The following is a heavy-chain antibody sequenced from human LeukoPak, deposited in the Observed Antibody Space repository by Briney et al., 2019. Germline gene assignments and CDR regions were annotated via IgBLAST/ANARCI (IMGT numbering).Heavy chain of an antibody. D-gene: IGHD4-17*01. CDR1: GFTFSSYG. CDR2: IRYDGSNK. Sequence: PGGSLRLSCAASGFTFSSYGMHWVRQAPGKGLEWVAFIRYDGSNKYYADSVKGRFTISRDNSKNTLYLQMNSLRAEDTAVYYCAKDMLTTVTWDFDYWGQGTLVTVSS. J-gene: IGHJ4*02. V-gene: IGHV3-30*02. CDR3: AKDMLTTVTWDFDY.